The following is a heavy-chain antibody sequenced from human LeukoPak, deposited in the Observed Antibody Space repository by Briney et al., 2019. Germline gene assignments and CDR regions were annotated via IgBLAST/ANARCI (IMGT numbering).Heavy chain of an antibody. CDR1: GYTLTELS. CDR3: APTDSRRANWFDP. J-gene: IGHJ5*02. CDR2: FDPEDGET. V-gene: IGHV1-24*01. Sequence: KVSCKVSGYTLTELSMHWVRQAPGKGLEWMGGFDPEDGETIYAQKFQGRVTMTEDTSTDTAYMELRSLRSDDTAVYYCAPTDSRRANWFDPWGQGTLVTVSS. D-gene: IGHD1-14*01.